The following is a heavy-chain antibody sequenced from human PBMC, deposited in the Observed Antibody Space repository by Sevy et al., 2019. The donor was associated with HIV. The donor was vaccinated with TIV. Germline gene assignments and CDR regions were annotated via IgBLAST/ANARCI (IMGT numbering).Heavy chain of an antibody. CDR3: ARRLYGDYSDAFDI. Sequence: SETLSLTCTVPGGSISSSDYYWSWIRQPPVKGLEWIGYISYSGNTYYSPSLKSRVTISGDTSQNQFSLKLSSVTAADTAVYYCARRLYGDYSDAFDIWGQGTVVTVSS. V-gene: IGHV4-30-4*01. CDR1: GGSISSSDYY. J-gene: IGHJ3*02. D-gene: IGHD4-17*01. CDR2: ISYSGNT.